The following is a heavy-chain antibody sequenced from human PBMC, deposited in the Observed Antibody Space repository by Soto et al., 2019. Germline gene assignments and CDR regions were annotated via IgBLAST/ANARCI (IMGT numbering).Heavy chain of an antibody. Sequence: QVQLVQSGAEVKKPGASVKVSCKTSGYTFTSYVISCVRQAPGQGLEWMGWISAYNGNTNYAQKLQGRVTMTTDTATSTTYISNGSMKKHNRSVNARASYKVQRAMNASHDWGQGTRV. CDR1: GYTFTSYV. CDR2: ISAYNGNT. D-gene: IGHD1-1*01. J-gene: IGHJ1*01. CDR3: ASYKVQRAMNASHD. V-gene: IGHV1-18*01.